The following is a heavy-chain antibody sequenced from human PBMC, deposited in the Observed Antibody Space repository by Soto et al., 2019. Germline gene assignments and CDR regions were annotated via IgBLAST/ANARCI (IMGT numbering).Heavy chain of an antibody. CDR2: ISAYNGNT. J-gene: IGHJ4*01. CDR1: GYTFSSYF. Sequence: QVQLVQSGAEVKKPGASVKVSCKASGYTFSSYFISWVRQAPGQGLEWMGWISAYNGNTNYAKNLQGRVTMTTDAPTGSGYMELESLRSEDTAVYFCARDLPPVDYWGQGTLVTVSS. V-gene: IGHV1-18*01. CDR3: ARDLPPVDY.